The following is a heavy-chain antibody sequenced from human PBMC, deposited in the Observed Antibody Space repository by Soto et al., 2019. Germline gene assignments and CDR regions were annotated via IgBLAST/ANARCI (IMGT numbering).Heavy chain of an antibody. D-gene: IGHD2-21*02. CDR3: AKAARDCGGDCYSSYFDS. Sequence: RLSCAASGFTFSRSWMTWVRQAPGKGLEWVARIKQDGSETYYVDSVKGRFSISRDNAKNALFLHMNNLRVEDTAVYFCAKAARDCGGDCYSSYFDSWGQGALVTVSS. V-gene: IGHV3-7*03. CDR2: IKQDGSET. J-gene: IGHJ4*02. CDR1: GFTFSRSW.